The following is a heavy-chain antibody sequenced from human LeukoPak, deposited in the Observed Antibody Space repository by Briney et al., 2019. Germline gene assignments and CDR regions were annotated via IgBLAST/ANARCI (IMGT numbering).Heavy chain of an antibody. J-gene: IGHJ4*02. CDR3: ARWRDDYGGNFYFDY. CDR2: IIPIFGTA. D-gene: IGHD4-23*01. Sequence: SVKVSCKASGGTFSSYAISWVRQAPGQGLEWMGRIIPIFGTANYAQKFQGRVTITTDESTSTAYMELSSLRSEDTAVYYCARWRDDYGGNFYFDYWGQGTLVTVSS. V-gene: IGHV1-69*05. CDR1: GGTFSSYA.